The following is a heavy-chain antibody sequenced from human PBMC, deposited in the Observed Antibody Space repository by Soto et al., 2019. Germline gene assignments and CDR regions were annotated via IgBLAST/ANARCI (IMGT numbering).Heavy chain of an antibody. CDR3: ARGAEMSSLTKWFDP. CDR1: GFIFSDYY. Sequence: PGGSLRLSCAASGFIFSDYYMSWIRQAPGKGLEWLAYISRDGNAIFYADSVIGRFTVSRDNAKNSLFLQMDDLRAEDTAMFFCARGAEMSSLTKWFDPCGQGTLVTVSS. V-gene: IGHV3-11*01. J-gene: IGHJ5*02. CDR2: ISRDGNAI. D-gene: IGHD1-1*01.